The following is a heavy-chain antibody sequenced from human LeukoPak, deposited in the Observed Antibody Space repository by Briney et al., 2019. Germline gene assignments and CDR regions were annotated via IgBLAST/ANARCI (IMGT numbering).Heavy chain of an antibody. CDR3: AREGSTYYDILTGYFHFDY. V-gene: IGHV3-30*04. Sequence: PGGSLRLSCAASGFTFSSYAMHWVHQAPGKGLEWVAVISYAGSTKYYADSVKGRFTFSRDDSKNTLFLQMNSLRAEDTAVYYCAREGSTYYDILTGYFHFDYWGQGTLVTVSS. CDR2: ISYAGSTK. J-gene: IGHJ4*02. D-gene: IGHD3-9*01. CDR1: GFTFSSYA.